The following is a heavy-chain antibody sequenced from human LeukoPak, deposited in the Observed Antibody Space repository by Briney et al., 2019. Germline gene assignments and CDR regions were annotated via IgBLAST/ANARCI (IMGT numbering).Heavy chain of an antibody. V-gene: IGHV4-39*01. CDR1: GGSISNSNYY. CDR3: TRRGGLDPPDY. Sequence: SETLSLTCTVSGGSISNSNYYWGWIRQPPGKGLEWIGSIYYSGNTYYKPSLKSRVTISVDTSKNQFSLKLSSVTAADTAVYYCTRRGGLDPPDYGGKGTLVTVSS. D-gene: IGHD1-1*01. J-gene: IGHJ4*02. CDR2: IYYSGNT.